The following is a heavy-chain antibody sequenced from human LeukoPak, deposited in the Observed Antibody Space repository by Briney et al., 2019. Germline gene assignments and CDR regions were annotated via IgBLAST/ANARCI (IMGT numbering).Heavy chain of an antibody. Sequence: GASVKVSCKASGYTFTSYYMHWVRQAPGQGLEWMGIINPSGGSTSYAQKFQGRVTMTRDTSTSTVYMELSSLRSEDTAVYYCARDREGLRLGELSLGPLDYWGQGTLVTVSS. V-gene: IGHV1-46*01. J-gene: IGHJ4*02. CDR1: GYTFTSYY. CDR2: INPSGGST. CDR3: ARDREGLRLGELSLGPLDY. D-gene: IGHD3-16*02.